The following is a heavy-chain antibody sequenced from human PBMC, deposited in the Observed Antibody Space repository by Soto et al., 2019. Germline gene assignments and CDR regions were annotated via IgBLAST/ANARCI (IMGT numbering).Heavy chain of an antibody. CDR2: IHYTGST. J-gene: IGHJ6*02. D-gene: IGHD3-10*01. V-gene: IGHV4-31*03. CDR3: ARDHRSLGDYYGIDV. Sequence: SETLSLTCSVSGDSIISSGFYWSWIRQHPGKALEWIGYIHYTGSTSYNPSLKSRLAISLDASKNQFSLSLSSVTSADTAVYYCARDHRSLGDYYGIDVWGQGTTVTVSS. CDR1: GDSIISSGFY.